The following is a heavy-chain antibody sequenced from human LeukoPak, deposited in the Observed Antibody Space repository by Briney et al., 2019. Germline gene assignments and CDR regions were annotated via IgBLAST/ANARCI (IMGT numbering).Heavy chain of an antibody. CDR3: ARDASPGNGVTTRRAFDI. D-gene: IGHD3-22*01. CDR1: GDSVSSNSAA. CDR2: TYYRSKWYN. J-gene: IGHJ3*02. Sequence: SQTLSLTCAISGDSVSSNSAARNWIRQSPSRGLEWLGRTYYRSKWYNDYAVSVKSRITINPDTSKNQFSLQLNSVTPEDTAVYYCARDASPGNGVTTRRAFDIWGQGTMVTVSS. V-gene: IGHV6-1*01.